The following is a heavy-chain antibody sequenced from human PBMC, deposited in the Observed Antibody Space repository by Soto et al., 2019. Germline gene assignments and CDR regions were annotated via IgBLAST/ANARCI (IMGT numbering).Heavy chain of an antibody. D-gene: IGHD1-26*01. CDR3: AKGVGYPLRNAFDI. J-gene: IGHJ3*02. CDR1: GFTFDDYA. Sequence: EVQLVESGGGLVQPGRSLRLSCAASGFTFDDYAMHWVRQAPGKGLEWVSGISWNSGSIGYADSVKGRFTISRDNAKNSLYLQMNSLRAEDTALYYCAKGVGYPLRNAFDIWGQGTMVTVSS. CDR2: ISWNSGSI. V-gene: IGHV3-9*01.